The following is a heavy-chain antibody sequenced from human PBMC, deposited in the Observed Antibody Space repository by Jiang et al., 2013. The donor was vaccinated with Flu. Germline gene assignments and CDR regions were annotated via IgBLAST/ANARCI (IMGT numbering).Heavy chain of an antibody. J-gene: IGHJ4*02. D-gene: IGHD2-15*01. CDR2: INTNTGNP. V-gene: IGHV7-4-1*01. CDR1: GYTFTNYG. CDR3: VRCSGGSCYQPGDY. Sequence: SGSELKKPGASVKVSCKASGYTFTNYGMNWVRQAPGQGLEWMGWINTNTGNPTYAQGFTGRFVFSLDTSVSTAYLQIRSLKAEDTAVYYCVRCSGGSCYQPGDYWGQGTLVTVSS.